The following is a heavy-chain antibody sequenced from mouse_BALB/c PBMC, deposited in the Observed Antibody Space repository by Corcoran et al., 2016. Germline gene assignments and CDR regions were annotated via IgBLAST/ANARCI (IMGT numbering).Heavy chain of an antibody. Sequence: DVQLQESGPGLVKPSQSLFLTCSVTGYSITSGYHWNWLRQFPGNKLEWMGFIIYDGSFDYNPSLKNRISFTRDTSKNQFFLKLNSVTTEDTATYFCSRGKDKAWFAYWGQGTLVTVS. CDR1: GYSITSGYH. J-gene: IGHJ3*01. CDR2: IIYDGSF. CDR3: SRGKDKAWFAY. V-gene: IGHV3-6*02.